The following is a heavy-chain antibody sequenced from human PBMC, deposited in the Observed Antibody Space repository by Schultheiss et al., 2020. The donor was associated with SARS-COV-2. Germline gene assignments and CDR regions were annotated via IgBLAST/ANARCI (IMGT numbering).Heavy chain of an antibody. CDR3: ARGGPIALEPLRGVFDY. CDR1: GYTFTSYG. CDR2: ISAYNGNT. D-gene: IGHD1-1*01. V-gene: IGHV1-18*01. Sequence: ASVKVSCKASGYTFTSYGISWVRQAPGQGLEWMGWISAYNGNTNYAQKLQGRVTMTTDTSTSTAYMELRSLRSDDTAVYYCARGGPIALEPLRGVFDYWGQGTLVTVSS. J-gene: IGHJ4*02.